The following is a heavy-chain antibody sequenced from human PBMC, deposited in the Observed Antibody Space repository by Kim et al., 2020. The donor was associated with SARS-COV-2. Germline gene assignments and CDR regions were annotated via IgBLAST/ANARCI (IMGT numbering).Heavy chain of an antibody. D-gene: IGHD2-2*01. CDR3: ARDSIRYYYYYGMDV. CDR2: INPSGGST. V-gene: IGHV1-46*01. CDR1: GYTFTSYY. Sequence: ASVKVSCKASGYTFTSYYMHWVRQAPGQGLEWMGIINPSGGSTSYAQKFQGRVTMTRDTSTSTVYMELSSLRSEDTAVYYCARDSIRYYYYYGMDVWGQGTTVTVSS. J-gene: IGHJ6*02.